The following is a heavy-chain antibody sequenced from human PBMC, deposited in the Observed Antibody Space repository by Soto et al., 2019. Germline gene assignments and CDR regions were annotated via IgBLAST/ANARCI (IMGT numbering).Heavy chain of an antibody. CDR1: GGSFSGYY. CDR2: INHSGST. D-gene: IGHD5-12*01. V-gene: IGHV4-34*01. CDR3: ARGHKMATIDY. J-gene: IGHJ4*02. Sequence: SETLSLTCAVYGGSFSGYYWSWIRQPPGKGLEWIGEINHSGSTNYNPSLKSRVTISVDTSKNQFSLKLSSVTAADTAVYYCARGHKMATIDYWGQGTLVTVSS.